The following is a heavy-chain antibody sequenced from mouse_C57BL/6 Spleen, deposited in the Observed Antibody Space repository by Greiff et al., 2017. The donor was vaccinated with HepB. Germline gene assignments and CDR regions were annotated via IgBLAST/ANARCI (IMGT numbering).Heavy chain of an antibody. Sequence: QVQLQQPGAELVMPGASVKLSCKASGYTFTSYWMHWVKQRPGQGLEWIGEIDPSDSYTNYNQKFKGKSTLTVDKSSSTAYMQLSSLTSEDSAVYYCARSLGVGPFDYWGQGTTLTFSS. CDR3: ARSLGVGPFDY. CDR1: GYTFTSYW. CDR2: IDPSDSYT. D-gene: IGHD4-1*01. J-gene: IGHJ2*01. V-gene: IGHV1-69*01.